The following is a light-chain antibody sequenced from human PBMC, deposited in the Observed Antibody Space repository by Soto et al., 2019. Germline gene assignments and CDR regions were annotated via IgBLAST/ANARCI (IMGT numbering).Light chain of an antibody. V-gene: IGKV3-11*01. CDR2: GAS. J-gene: IGKJ5*01. Sequence: EIVLPQSPATLSLSPGESATLSCRASQSVSSYLAWYQHKPDQAPRLLIYGASIRATGIPARFSGGGSGTDFTLTISSLEPEDSAVYYCQQRTNWPSVIFGQGTRLEIK. CDR3: QQRTNWPSVI. CDR1: QSVSSY.